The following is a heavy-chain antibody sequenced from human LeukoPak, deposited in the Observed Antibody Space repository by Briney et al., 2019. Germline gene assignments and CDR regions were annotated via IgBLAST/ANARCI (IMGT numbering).Heavy chain of an antibody. CDR1: GYTFTSYY. CDR2: INPSGGST. Sequence: ASVKVSCKASGYTFTSYYMHWARQAPGQGLEWMGIINPSGGSTSYAQKFQGRVAMTRDTSTSTVYMELSSLRSEDTAVYYCAREANYDSSGYYSDYWGQGTLVTVSS. D-gene: IGHD3-22*01. J-gene: IGHJ4*02. V-gene: IGHV1-46*01. CDR3: AREANYDSSGYYSDY.